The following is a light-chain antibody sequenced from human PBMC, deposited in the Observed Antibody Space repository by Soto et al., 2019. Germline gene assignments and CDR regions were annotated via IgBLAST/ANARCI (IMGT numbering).Light chain of an antibody. Sequence: EIVLTQSPATLSLSPGERATLSCRASQSLSKSLAWYQQKPGQAPRLLIYTTSNRATGIPARFSGSGSRTDFTLTISSLEPEDFAVYYCQQGNNWPIFTFGPGTKVDI. V-gene: IGKV3-11*01. CDR1: QSLSKS. CDR2: TTS. J-gene: IGKJ3*01. CDR3: QQGNNWPIFT.